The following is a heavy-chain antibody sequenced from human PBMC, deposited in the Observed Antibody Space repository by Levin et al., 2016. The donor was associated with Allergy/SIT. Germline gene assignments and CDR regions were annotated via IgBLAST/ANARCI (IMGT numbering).Heavy chain of an antibody. CDR3: AKDPIAGGLRGPYAMDV. V-gene: IGHV3-23*01. J-gene: IGHJ6*02. CDR1: GFTFNRYA. D-gene: IGHD3-16*01. Sequence: GESLKISCAASGFTFNRYALSWVRQAPGKGLEWVSAIASNGVNTYYADSVKGRFTISRDNSKNMVYLQMNSLRADDTAVYLCAKDPIAGGLRGPYAMDVWGQGTTVTVSS. CDR2: IASNGVNT.